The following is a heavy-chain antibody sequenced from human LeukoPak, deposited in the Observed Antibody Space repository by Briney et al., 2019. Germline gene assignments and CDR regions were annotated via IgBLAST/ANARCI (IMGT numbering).Heavy chain of an antibody. CDR1: GFIYTNYR. D-gene: IGHD3-16*01. Sequence: GGSLRLSCAASGFIYTNYRVSWFRRARGQGLEWVASIKQEGSERDYVDSVMRRFTISRDNAKNSLYLQLSSLRVEDTAVYYCARGSMHVYHLYTDFWGQSPLVTVFS. J-gene: IGHJ1*01. CDR3: ARGSMHVYHLYTDF. V-gene: IGHV3-7*01. CDR2: IKQEGSER.